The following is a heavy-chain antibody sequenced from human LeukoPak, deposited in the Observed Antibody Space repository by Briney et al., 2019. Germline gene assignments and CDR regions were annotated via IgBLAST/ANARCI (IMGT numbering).Heavy chain of an antibody. Sequence: PGGSLRLSCAASGFPFNAYALHWVRQAPGKGLEWVAAISYDGRKTHYADSVKGRFTISRDNSKDTLFLQMNSLRAEDTAVYYCAKDLSYYDSSGSDYYYYYGMDVWGQGTTVTVSS. CDR2: ISYDGRKT. CDR3: AKDLSYYDSSGSDYYYYYGMDV. D-gene: IGHD3-22*01. CDR1: GFPFNAYA. J-gene: IGHJ6*02. V-gene: IGHV3-30*04.